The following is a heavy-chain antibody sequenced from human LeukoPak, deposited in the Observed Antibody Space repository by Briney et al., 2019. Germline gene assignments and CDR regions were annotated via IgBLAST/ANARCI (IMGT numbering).Heavy chain of an antibody. CDR1: GFTFSSYA. V-gene: IGHV3-21*01. Sequence: PGGSLRLSCAASGFTFSSYAMNWVRQAPGKGLEWVSYISTSSNYIYYADSVKGRFTISRDNAKNSLYLQMNSLRAEDTAVYYCVEGGGTPDYWGQGTLVTVSS. CDR3: VEGGGTPDY. D-gene: IGHD3-16*01. J-gene: IGHJ4*02. CDR2: ISTSSNYI.